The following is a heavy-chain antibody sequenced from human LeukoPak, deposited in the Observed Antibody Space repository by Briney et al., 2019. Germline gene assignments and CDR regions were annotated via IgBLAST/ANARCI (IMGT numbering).Heavy chain of an antibody. CDR2: VHYSGST. CDR3: ARDTKSGITMIVVDPLYYYYGMDV. CDR1: GGSISSGSHY. D-gene: IGHD3-22*01. V-gene: IGHV4-61*01. Sequence: PSETLSLTCTVSGGSISSGSHYWSWIRQPPGKGLEWIGYVHYSGSTNYNPSLRSRVTISVDTSKNQFSLRLSSVTAADTAVYYCARDTKSGITMIVVDPLYYYYGMDVWGQGTTVTVSS. J-gene: IGHJ6*02.